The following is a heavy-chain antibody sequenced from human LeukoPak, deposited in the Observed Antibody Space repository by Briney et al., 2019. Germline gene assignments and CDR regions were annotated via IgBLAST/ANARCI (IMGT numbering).Heavy chain of an antibody. D-gene: IGHD3-22*01. Sequence: GGSLRLSCAASGFTFTRYAMSWVRQAPGKGLEWVSSISNSGGTTYYADSVKGRFTISRDNSRNTLVLQMNSLRAEDTAVYYCTTYYYDSSGYYYPYYFDYWGQGTLVTVSS. CDR2: ISNSGGTT. CDR3: TTYYYDSSGYYYPYYFDY. CDR1: GFTFTRYA. J-gene: IGHJ4*02. V-gene: IGHV3-23*01.